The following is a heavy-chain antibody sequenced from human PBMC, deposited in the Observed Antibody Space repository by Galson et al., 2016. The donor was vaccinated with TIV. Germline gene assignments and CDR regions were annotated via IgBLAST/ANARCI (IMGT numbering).Heavy chain of an antibody. Sequence: SLRLSCAASGLSVSINYMTWVRQAPGKGLEWVSLISDGGNTYYPDSVKGRFTISRDNSKNTLYLQMNGLRAEDTAVYYCARDRVVDATYYYYYYGMDVWGKGTTVGVSS. J-gene: IGHJ6*04. V-gene: IGHV3-66*02. CDR1: GLSVSINY. CDR2: ISDGGNT. D-gene: IGHD1-26*01. CDR3: ARDRVVDATYYYYYYGMDV.